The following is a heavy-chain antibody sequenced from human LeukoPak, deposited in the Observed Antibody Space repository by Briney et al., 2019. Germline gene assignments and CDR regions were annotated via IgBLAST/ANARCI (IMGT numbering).Heavy chain of an antibody. V-gene: IGHV4-61*02. CDR1: GGSISSGSYY. Sequence: PSETLSLTCTVSGGSISSGSYYWSWIRQPAGKGLEWIGRIYTSGSTNYNPSLKSRVTISVDTSKNQFSLKLSSVTAADTAVYYCARGGDTMVVRYWGQGTLVTVSS. CDR2: IYTSGST. CDR3: ARGGDTMVVRY. J-gene: IGHJ4*02. D-gene: IGHD4-23*01.